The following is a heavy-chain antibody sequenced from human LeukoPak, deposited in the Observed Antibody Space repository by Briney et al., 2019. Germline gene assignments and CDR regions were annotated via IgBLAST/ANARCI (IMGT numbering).Heavy chain of an antibody. CDR1: GGSISSYY. D-gene: IGHD3-9*01. CDR3: ARDREDYDILTGYYTHIPDY. J-gene: IGHJ4*02. V-gene: IGHV4-59*01. Sequence: SETLSLTCTVSGGSISSYYWSWIRQPPGKGLEWIGYIYYSGSTNYNPSLKSRVTISVDTSKNQFSLKLSSVTSADTAVYYCARDREDYDILTGYYTHIPDYWGQGTLVTVSS. CDR2: IYYSGST.